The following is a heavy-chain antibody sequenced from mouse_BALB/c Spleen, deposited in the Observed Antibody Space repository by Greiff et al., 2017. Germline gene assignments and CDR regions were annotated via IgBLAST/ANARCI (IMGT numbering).Heavy chain of an antibody. CDR2: ISYSGST. Sequence: ESGPGLVKPSQSLSLTCTVTGYSITSDYAWNWIRQFPGNKLEWMGYISYSGSTSYNPSLKSRISITRDTSKNQFFLQLNSVTTEDTATYYCARSKITTAWFAYWGQGTLVTVSA. CDR1: GYSITSDYA. D-gene: IGHD1-2*01. J-gene: IGHJ3*01. V-gene: IGHV3-2*02. CDR3: ARSKITTAWFAY.